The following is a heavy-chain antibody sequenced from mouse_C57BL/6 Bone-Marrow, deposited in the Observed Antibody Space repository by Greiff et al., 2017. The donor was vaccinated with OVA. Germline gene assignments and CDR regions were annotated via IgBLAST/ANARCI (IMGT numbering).Heavy chain of an antibody. CDR3: ARGWEFAY. CDR2: ISSGGSYT. V-gene: IGHV5-6*02. J-gene: IGHJ3*01. Sequence: EVMLVESGGDLVKPGGSLKLSCAASGFTFSSYGMSWVRQTPDKRLAWVATISSGGSYTYYPDSVKGRFTISRDNAKNTLYLQMSSLKSEDTAMYYCARGWEFAYWGQGTLVTVSA. D-gene: IGHD1-1*02. CDR1: GFTFSSYG.